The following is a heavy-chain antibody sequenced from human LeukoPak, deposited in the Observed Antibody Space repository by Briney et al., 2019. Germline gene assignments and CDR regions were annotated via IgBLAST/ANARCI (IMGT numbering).Heavy chain of an antibody. V-gene: IGHV1-46*03. J-gene: IGHJ4*02. Sequence: GASVKVSFTASGYTFTSYYMHWVRQAPGQGLEWVGIINPSGGSTSDAQKFQGRVTMTRDTSTSTVYMELSSLRSEDTAVYYWARALGHGNTAMVTHWGQGTLVTVSS. CDR2: INPSGGST. D-gene: IGHD5-18*01. CDR1: GYTFTSYY. CDR3: ARALGHGNTAMVTH.